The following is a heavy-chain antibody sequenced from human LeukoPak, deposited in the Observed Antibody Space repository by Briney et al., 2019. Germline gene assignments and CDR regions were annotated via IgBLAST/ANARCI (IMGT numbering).Heavy chain of an antibody. CDR1: GDSISSSTYY. V-gene: IGHV4-39*07. D-gene: IGHD1-26*01. CDR3: ARDRSSASYTYYYYYMDV. Sequence: PSETLSLTCTVSGDSISSSTYYWGWIRQPPGKGLEWIATISYSGTTYYNPSLKSRVTISVDTSKNQFSLKLSSVTAADTAVYYCARDRSSASYTYYYYYMDVWGKGTTVTVSS. J-gene: IGHJ6*03. CDR2: ISYSGTT.